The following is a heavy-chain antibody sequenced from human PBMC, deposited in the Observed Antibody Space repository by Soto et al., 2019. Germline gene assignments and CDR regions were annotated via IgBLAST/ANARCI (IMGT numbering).Heavy chain of an antibody. D-gene: IGHD6-6*01. V-gene: IGHV1-46*03. CDR3: ARGLASGDY. Sequence: QVQLVQSGPEVKEPGASVKISCKASGYTFTNFYIHWVRQAPGQGLEWMGIVNPNGGSTNYAQNLNGRITISRDTSTSTVYMDLSSLRSEDTAVYYCARGLASGDYWGQGTLVTVSS. J-gene: IGHJ4*02. CDR1: GYTFTNFY. CDR2: VNPNGGST.